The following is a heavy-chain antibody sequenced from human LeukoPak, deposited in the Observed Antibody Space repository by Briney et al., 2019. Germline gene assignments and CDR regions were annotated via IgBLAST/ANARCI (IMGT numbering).Heavy chain of an antibody. CDR3: ARGLPIMITFGGVIGSDY. V-gene: IGHV4-61*08. Sequence: SETLSLTCTVSGGSISSGGYYWSWIRQHPGMGLEWIGYIYYSGSTNYNPSLKSRVTISVDTSKNQFSLKLSSVTAADTAVYYCARGLPIMITFGGVIGSDYWGQGTLVTVSS. J-gene: IGHJ4*02. CDR1: GGSISSGGYY. CDR2: IYYSGST. D-gene: IGHD3-16*02.